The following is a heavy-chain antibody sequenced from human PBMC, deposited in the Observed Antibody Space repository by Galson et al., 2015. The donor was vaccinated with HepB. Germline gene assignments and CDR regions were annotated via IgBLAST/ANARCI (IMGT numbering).Heavy chain of an antibody. Sequence: SLRLSCAASGFTFSNFEMNWVRQAPGKGLEWVSYISSSGSAIYYADSVKGRFTISRDSAKNSLYLQMNSLRAEDTAVYYCARGAKEYFFDPWGQGTLVTVSS. D-gene: IGHD6-6*01. CDR2: ISSSGSAI. CDR3: ARGAKEYFFDP. V-gene: IGHV3-48*03. CDR1: GFTFSNFE. J-gene: IGHJ5*02.